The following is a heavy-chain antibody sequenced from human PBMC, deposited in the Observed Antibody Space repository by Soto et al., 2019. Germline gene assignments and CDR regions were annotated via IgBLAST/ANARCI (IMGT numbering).Heavy chain of an antibody. CDR3: TTEDTYYDFWSGYYKLGY. D-gene: IGHD3-3*01. Sequence: GGSLRLSCAASGFPFSTYDMSWVRQAPGKGLEWVSVIRKNDGNTHYAAPVKGRFTISRDDSKNTLYLQMNSLKTEDTAVYYCTTEDTYYDFWSGYYKLGYWGQGTLVTVSS. J-gene: IGHJ4*02. CDR2: IRKNDGNT. CDR1: GFPFSTYD. V-gene: IGHV3-15*06.